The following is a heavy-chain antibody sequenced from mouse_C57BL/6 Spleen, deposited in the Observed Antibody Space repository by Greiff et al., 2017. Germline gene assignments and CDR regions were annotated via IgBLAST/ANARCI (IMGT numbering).Heavy chain of an antibody. J-gene: IGHJ4*01. Sequence: VQLQQSGAELVRPGASVKLSCTASGFNIKDVYMHWVKQRPEQGLEWFGWIDPENGDTEYASKFQGKATITADTSSNTAYLPLSSLTYEDTAVYDCLGMILDAMDYWGQGTSVTVSS. CDR2: IDPENGDT. V-gene: IGHV14-4*01. CDR3: LGMILDAMDY. D-gene: IGHD2-3*01. CDR1: GFNIKDVY.